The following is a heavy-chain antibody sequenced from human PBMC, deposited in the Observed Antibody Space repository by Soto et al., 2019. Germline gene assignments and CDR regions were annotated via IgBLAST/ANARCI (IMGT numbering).Heavy chain of an antibody. CDR2: IIPILGIA. Sequence: ASVKVSCKASGGTFSSYTISWVRQAPGQGLEWMGRIIPILGIANYAQKFQGRVTITADKSTSPAYMELSSLRSEDTAVYYCAGRGYCSSTSCYSRQSVDYWGQGTLVTVSS. J-gene: IGHJ4*02. CDR3: AGRGYCSSTSCYSRQSVDY. D-gene: IGHD2-2*01. CDR1: GGTFSSYT. V-gene: IGHV1-69*02.